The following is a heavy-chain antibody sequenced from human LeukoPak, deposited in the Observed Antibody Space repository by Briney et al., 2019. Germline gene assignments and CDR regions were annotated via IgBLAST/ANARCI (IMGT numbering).Heavy chain of an antibody. CDR3: AREGYCSGGSCYGQAYYYGMDV. Sequence: GRSLRLSCAASGFTFSSYGMHWVRQAPGKGLEWVAVIWYDGSNKYYADSVKGRFTISRDNSKNTLYLQMNSLRAEDTAVYYCAREGYCSGGSCYGQAYYYGMDVWGQGTTVTVSS. J-gene: IGHJ6*02. V-gene: IGHV3-33*01. CDR1: GFTFSSYG. CDR2: IWYDGSNK. D-gene: IGHD2-15*01.